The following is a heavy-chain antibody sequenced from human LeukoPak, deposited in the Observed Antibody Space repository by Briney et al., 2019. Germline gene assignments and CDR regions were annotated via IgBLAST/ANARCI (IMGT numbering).Heavy chain of an antibody. D-gene: IGHD4-17*01. CDR1: GGSFSGYW. V-gene: IGHV4-34*01. CDR2: ISHSGST. Sequence: SETLSLTCAVYGGSFSGYWWSWIRQPPGKGLEWIGEISHSGSTNYNPSLKSRVTISVDTSKNQFSLKLSSVTAADTAVYYCARALTTVTLLNYWYFDLWGRGTLVTVSS. J-gene: IGHJ2*01. CDR3: ARALTTVTLLNYWYFDL.